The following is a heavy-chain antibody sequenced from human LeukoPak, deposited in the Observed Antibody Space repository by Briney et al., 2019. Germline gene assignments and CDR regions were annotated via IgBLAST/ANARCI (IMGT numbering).Heavy chain of an antibody. Sequence: GASVKVSCKASGYTFTSYTIHWVRQAPGQRLEWMGWINAGNGNTKYSQKFQGRVTITRDTSASTAYMELSSLRSEDTAVYYCARDLPYYYDSSGYTSGLDYWGQGTLVTVSS. CDR1: GYTFTSYT. D-gene: IGHD3-22*01. V-gene: IGHV1-3*01. J-gene: IGHJ4*02. CDR3: ARDLPYYYDSSGYTSGLDY. CDR2: INAGNGNT.